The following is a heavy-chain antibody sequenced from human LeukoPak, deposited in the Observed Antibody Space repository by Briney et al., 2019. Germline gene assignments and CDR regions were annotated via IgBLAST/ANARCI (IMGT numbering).Heavy chain of an antibody. D-gene: IGHD3-16*01. Sequence: PGGSLRLSCAASGFTFSSYWMHWVRQAPGKGLVWVSRINSDGSSTSYADSVKGRFTISRDNAKNSLYLQMNSLRAEDTAVYYCARAGLFLDATNLAPRWDYIDYWGQGTLVTVSS. J-gene: IGHJ4*02. CDR1: GFTFSSYW. CDR2: INSDGSST. V-gene: IGHV3-74*01. CDR3: ARAGLFLDATNLAPRWDYIDY.